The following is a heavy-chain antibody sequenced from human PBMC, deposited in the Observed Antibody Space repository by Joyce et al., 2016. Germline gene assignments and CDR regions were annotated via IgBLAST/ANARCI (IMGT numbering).Heavy chain of an antibody. CDR1: GSTFSSSS. Sequence: QLVESGGGVVKARGSLRLSCEASGSTFSSSSMSWFRQAPGKGLEWVAAISATSYYIFHAETVRGRFTVSRDNAKKTLYLQMNSLRAEDSAVFYCARGGISYYYAMDVWGQGTTVTVSS. D-gene: IGHD3-16*01. V-gene: IGHV3-21*01. J-gene: IGHJ6*02. CDR3: ARGGISYYYAMDV. CDR2: ISATSYYI.